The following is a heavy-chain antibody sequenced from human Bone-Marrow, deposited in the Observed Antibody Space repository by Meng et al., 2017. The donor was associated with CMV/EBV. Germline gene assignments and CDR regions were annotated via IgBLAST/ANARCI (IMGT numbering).Heavy chain of an antibody. J-gene: IGHJ4*02. V-gene: IGHV3-30-3*01. CDR3: ARGGPRTGRARYYFDY. CDR2: ISYDGSNK. CDR1: GFTFSSYA. Sequence: GGSLRLSCAASGFTFSSYAMHWVRQAPGKGLEWVAVISYDGSNKYYADSVKGRFTISRDNSKNTLYLQMNSLRAEDTAVYYCARGGPRTGRARYYFDYWGQGTLVTVSS. D-gene: IGHD1-1*01.